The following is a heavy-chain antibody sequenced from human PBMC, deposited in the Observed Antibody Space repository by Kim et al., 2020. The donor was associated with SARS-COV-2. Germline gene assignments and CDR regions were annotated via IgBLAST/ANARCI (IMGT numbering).Heavy chain of an antibody. J-gene: IGHJ4*02. CDR3: AREHSNSWVPLDY. D-gene: IGHD6-13*01. Sequence: ASVKVSCKASGYTFTNYAMNWVRQAPGQGLEWMGWINTKTGNPTYAQGFTGRFVFSLDTSVSTAFLQISSLKAEDTAVYYCAREHSNSWVPLDYWGQGPLVTVSS. CDR1: GYTFTNYA. V-gene: IGHV7-4-1*02. CDR2: INTKTGNP.